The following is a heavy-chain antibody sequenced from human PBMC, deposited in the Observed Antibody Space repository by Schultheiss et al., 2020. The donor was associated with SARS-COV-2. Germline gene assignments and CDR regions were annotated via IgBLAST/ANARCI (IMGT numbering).Heavy chain of an antibody. D-gene: IGHD2-2*01. CDR3: ARGIVVVPAARRYYYYMDV. CDR2: IYYSGST. CDR1: GGSISSSSYY. V-gene: IGHV4-39*07. J-gene: IGHJ6*03. Sequence: SETLSLTCTVSGGSISSSSYYWSWIRQPPGKGLEWIGSIYYSGSTNYNPSLKSRVTMSVDTSKNQFSLKLSSVTAADTAVYYCARGIVVVPAARRYYYYMDVWGKGTTVTVSS.